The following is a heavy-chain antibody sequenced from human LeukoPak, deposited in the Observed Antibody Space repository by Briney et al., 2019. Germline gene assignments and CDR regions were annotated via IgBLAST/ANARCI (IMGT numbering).Heavy chain of an antibody. CDR1: GFMFSNSW. Sequence: RPGGSLRLSCTASGFMFSNSWMHWVRQASGKGLEWVGRIRSKANSYATAYAASVKGRFTISRDDSKNTAYLQMNSLKTEDTAVYYCTSLHDYGDYWGQGTLVTVSS. CDR3: TSLHDYGDY. J-gene: IGHJ4*02. CDR2: IRSKANSYAT. V-gene: IGHV3-73*01.